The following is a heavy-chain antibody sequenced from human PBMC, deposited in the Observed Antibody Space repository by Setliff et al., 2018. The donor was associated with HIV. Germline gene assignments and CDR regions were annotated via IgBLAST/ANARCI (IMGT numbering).Heavy chain of an antibody. Sequence: ASVKVSCKVSGYTVTELSINWVRQAPGKGPEWMGGFDPEDNKIVYAQKFQGRVTTTEDTSASTAYMELRSLRSDDTAVYYCARDDGGYNYAEAFDVWGKGTTVTVSS. V-gene: IGHV1-24*01. CDR3: ARDDGGYNYAEAFDV. D-gene: IGHD3-16*01. J-gene: IGHJ6*04. CDR1: GYTVTELS. CDR2: FDPEDNKI.